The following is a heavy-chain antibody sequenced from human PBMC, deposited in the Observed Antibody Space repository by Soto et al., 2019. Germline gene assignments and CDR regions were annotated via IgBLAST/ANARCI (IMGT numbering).Heavy chain of an antibody. CDR2: IIPIFGTA. J-gene: IGHJ4*02. D-gene: IGHD6-6*01. CDR3: ATAIAAARPVSYYFDY. Sequence: SVKVACKASGCTLTSYAMTWVRQAPGQGLEWMGGIIPIFGTANYAQKFQGRVTITADKSTSTAYMELSSLRSEDTAVYYCATAIAAARPVSYYFDYWGQGTLVTVSS. CDR1: GCTLTSYA. V-gene: IGHV1-69*06.